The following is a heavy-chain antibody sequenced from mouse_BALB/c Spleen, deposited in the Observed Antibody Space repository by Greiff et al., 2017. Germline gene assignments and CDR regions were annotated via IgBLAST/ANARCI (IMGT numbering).Heavy chain of an antibody. V-gene: IGHV1-15*01. CDR3: TRGGAYYGNYADY. D-gene: IGHD2-10*01. CDR2: IDPETGGT. CDR1: GYTFTDYE. J-gene: IGHJ2*01. Sequence: QVQLQQSGAELVRPGASVTLSCKASGYTFTDYEMHWVKQTPVHGLEWIGAIDPETGGTAYNQKFKGKATLTADKSSSTAYMELRSLTSEDSAVYYCTRGGAYYGNYADYWGQGTTLTVSA.